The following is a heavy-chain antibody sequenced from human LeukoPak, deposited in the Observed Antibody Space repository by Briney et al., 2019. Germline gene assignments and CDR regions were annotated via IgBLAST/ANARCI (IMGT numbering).Heavy chain of an antibody. CDR3: ARDRSGTYSVDY. D-gene: IGHD1-26*01. V-gene: IGHV3-30*04. CDR1: GFTFTSHG. CDR2: TSYDGSKK. J-gene: IGHJ4*02. Sequence: GGSLRLSCAASGFTFTSHGMHWVRQARGKGLEWVGDTSYDGSKKDYADSVKGRFTISRDDSENTVYLQMHSLRTEDTAVYYCARDRSGTYSVDYWGLGTLVTISS.